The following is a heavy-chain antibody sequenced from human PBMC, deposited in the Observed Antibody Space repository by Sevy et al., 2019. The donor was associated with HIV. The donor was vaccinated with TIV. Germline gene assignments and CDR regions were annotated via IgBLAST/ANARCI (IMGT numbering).Heavy chain of an antibody. V-gene: IGHV3-7*01. CDR1: GFSFSYYW. D-gene: IGHD3-3*01. CDR3: ARAPRDEVLRFSRRAWFDS. Sequence: GESLKISCAASGFSFSYYWMSWVRQAPGKGLEWVANIKQDGSDKHYVDSVKGRFTISRDNAKNSLYLQMNSLRAEDTAVYYCARAPRDEVLRFSRRAWFDSWGQGTQVTVSS. CDR2: IKQDGSDK. J-gene: IGHJ5*01.